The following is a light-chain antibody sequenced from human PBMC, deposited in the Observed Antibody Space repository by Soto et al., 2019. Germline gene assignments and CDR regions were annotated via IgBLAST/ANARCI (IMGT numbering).Light chain of an antibody. CDR1: HYINTR. J-gene: IGKJ1*01. CDR2: QTS. Sequence: EIVLTQSPATLSSFPGDRVTLSCRASHYINTRLAWYQHRPGQAPRLLIYQTSLRAAGIPARFSASGSGTDFTLTISDVQHEDFALYYCHQRQSWPRTFGQGTKVDI. V-gene: IGKV3-11*01. CDR3: HQRQSWPRT.